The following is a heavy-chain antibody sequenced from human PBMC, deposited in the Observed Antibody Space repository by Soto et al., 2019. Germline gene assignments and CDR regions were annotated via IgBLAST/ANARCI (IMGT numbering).Heavy chain of an antibody. J-gene: IGHJ3*02. V-gene: IGHV3-53*01. Sequence: EVQLVESGGGLIQPGGSLRLSCAASGVTVNTNYMRWVRQYPGKGLEWVSLIESGGSIYYAESVKGRFTIPRDNFKNKLSSQLNSLRVADTSVYYCASTTVGKNAFEIWCQGTLVSVSS. D-gene: IGHD1-26*01. CDR3: ASTTVGKNAFEI. CDR1: GVTVNTNY. CDR2: IESGGSI.